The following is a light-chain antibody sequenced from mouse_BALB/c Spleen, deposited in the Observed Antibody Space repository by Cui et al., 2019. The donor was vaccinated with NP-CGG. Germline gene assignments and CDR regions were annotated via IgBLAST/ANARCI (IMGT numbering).Light chain of an antibody. CDR1: TGAVTTSNY. J-gene: IGLJ1*01. Sequence: QVVMTQASVLTTSPGETVTLTCRSSTGAVTTSNYANWVQEKPDHLFTGLVGGTNNRAPGVPARFSGSLIGDKAALTITGAQTEDEAIYFCALWYSNHWVFGGGTKLTVL. V-gene: IGLV1*01. CDR2: GTN. CDR3: ALWYSNHWV.